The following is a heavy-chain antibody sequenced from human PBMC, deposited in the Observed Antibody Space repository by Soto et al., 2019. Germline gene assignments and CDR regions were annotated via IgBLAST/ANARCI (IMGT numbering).Heavy chain of an antibody. CDR2: IYYSGST. CDR3: ARVTNYDFWSGYFYYMDV. J-gene: IGHJ6*03. Sequence: LSLTCTVSGGSISSYYWSWILQPPGKGLEWIGYIYYSGSTNYNPSLKSRVTISVDTSKNQFSLKLSSVTAADTAVYYCARVTNYDFWSGYFYYMDVWGKGTTVTVSS. V-gene: IGHV4-59*01. D-gene: IGHD3-3*01. CDR1: GGSISSYY.